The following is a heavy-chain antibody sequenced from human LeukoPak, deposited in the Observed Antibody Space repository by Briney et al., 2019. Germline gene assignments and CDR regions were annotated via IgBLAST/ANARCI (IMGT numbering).Heavy chain of an antibody. CDR1: GFTFSSYA. Sequence: GGSLRLSCAASGFTFSSYAMSWVRQAPGKGLEWVANIKPDGSEKYYVDSVEGRFTISRDNAKNSLYLQMNSLRADDTAMYYCAAYDSVHGGLDYWGQGTLVTVSS. D-gene: IGHD5/OR15-5a*01. CDR2: IKPDGSEK. CDR3: AAYDSVHGGLDY. V-gene: IGHV3-7*02. J-gene: IGHJ4*02.